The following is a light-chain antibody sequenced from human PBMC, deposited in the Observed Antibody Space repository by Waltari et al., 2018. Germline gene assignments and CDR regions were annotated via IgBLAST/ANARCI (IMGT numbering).Light chain of an antibody. J-gene: IGLJ2*01. CDR2: DVS. CDR1: SSDVGGYNY. V-gene: IGLV2-11*01. CDR3: CSYAGSYTLV. Sequence: QSALTQPRSVSGSPGQSVTISCTGTSSDVGGYNYVSWYQQPPGKAPKLIIYDVSKRPSGVPYRFSCSKSGNTASLTISGLQAEDEADYYCCSYAGSYTLVFGGGTKLTVL.